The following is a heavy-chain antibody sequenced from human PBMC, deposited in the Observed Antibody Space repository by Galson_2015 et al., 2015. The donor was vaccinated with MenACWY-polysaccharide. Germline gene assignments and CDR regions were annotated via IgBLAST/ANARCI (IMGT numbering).Heavy chain of an antibody. CDR3: ARDRWTAAAGDYHYYGLDV. V-gene: IGHV3-7*01. CDR2: IKPDGSER. CDR1: GFTFSNYW. Sequence: SLRLSCEASGFTFSNYWMTWVRQAPGKGLEWVANIKPDGSERWYVGSARGRFTISRDNAKNSLFLQMNSLRGEDTGMYYCARDRWTAAAGDYHYYGLDVWGQGTTVPVSS. J-gene: IGHJ6*02. D-gene: IGHD6-13*01.